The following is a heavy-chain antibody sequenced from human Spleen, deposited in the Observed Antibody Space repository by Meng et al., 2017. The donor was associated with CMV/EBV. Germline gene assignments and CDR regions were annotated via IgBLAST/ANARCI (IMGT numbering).Heavy chain of an antibody. CDR2: ISVSTGDT. Sequence: SCCTPFGTPSGRLAPGQGPGGLGWISVSTGDTNYAQTLQDRLILTTDTSTNTAHMELRSLRSDDTALYYCTKLGRVGSSPQYNWFDTWGQGTLVTVSS. CDR1: SCCTPFG. CDR3: TKLGRVGSSPQYNWFDT. J-gene: IGHJ5*02. D-gene: IGHD3-16*01. V-gene: IGHV1-18*01.